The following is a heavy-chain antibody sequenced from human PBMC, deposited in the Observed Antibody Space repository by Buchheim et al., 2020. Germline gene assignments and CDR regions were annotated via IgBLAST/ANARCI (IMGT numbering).Heavy chain of an antibody. V-gene: IGHV3-23*01. J-gene: IGHJ4*02. CDR2: MSGSGGST. CDR1: GFTFSHYA. CDR3: AKSHMSVADIFDF. Sequence: EVQLLESGGGFVQPGGSLKLSCAASGFTFSHYAMHWVRQAPGKGLEWVSFMSGSGGSTYYAASVRGRFSISRDNSKNTLYLQMNSLRAEDTAVYYCAKSHMSVADIFDFWGQGTL. D-gene: IGHD6-19*01.